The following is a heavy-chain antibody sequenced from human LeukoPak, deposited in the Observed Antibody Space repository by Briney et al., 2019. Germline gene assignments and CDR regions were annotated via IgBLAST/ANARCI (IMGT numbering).Heavy chain of an antibody. V-gene: IGHV3-74*01. CDR2: TNSDGSDT. Sequence: PGGSLRLSCAASGFTFSNYWMHWVRQAPGKGLVWVSRTNSDGSDTNYAASVKGRFTISRDNAKNTLYLQMNSLRAEDTAVYYCARDQQAITTAAGRWGQGTLVTVSS. CDR3: ARDQQAITTAAGR. J-gene: IGHJ4*02. CDR1: GFTFSNYW. D-gene: IGHD1-1*01.